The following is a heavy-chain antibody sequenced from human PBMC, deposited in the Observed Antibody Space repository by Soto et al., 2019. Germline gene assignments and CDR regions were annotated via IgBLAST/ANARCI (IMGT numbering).Heavy chain of an antibody. D-gene: IGHD4-17*01. CDR3: ARDPLYGGNSEGFDY. CDR2: ISSSSSTI. Sequence: GGSLRLSCAASGFTFSSYSMNWVRQAPGKGLEWVSYISSSSSTIYYADSVKGRFTISRDNAKNSLYLQMNSLRDEDTAVYYCARDPLYGGNSEGFDYWGQGTLVTVSS. V-gene: IGHV3-48*02. J-gene: IGHJ4*02. CDR1: GFTFSSYS.